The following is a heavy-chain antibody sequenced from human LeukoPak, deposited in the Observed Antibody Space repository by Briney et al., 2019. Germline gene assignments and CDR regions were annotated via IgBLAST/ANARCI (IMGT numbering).Heavy chain of an antibody. J-gene: IGHJ4*02. Sequence: SETLSLTCTVSGGSVSSGSYYLSWIRQPPGKGLEWIGYIYYSGSTNYNPSLKSRVTISVDTSKNQFSLKLSSVTAADTAVYYCARYRPLYFDYWGQGTLVTVSS. CDR2: IYYSGST. CDR3: ARYRPLYFDY. CDR1: GGSVSSGSYY. V-gene: IGHV4-61*01.